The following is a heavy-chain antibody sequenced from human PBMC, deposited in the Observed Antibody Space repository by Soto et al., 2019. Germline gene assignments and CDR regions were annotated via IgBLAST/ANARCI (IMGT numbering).Heavy chain of an antibody. J-gene: IGHJ5*02. CDR3: ARSESSSSWLGGWFDP. Sequence: ASVKVSCKASGYTFTSYGISWVRQAPGQGLEWMGWISAYNGNTNYAQKLQGRVTMTTDTSTSTAYMELRSLRSDDTAVYYCARSESSSSWLGGWFDPWGQGTLVTVSS. V-gene: IGHV1-18*01. CDR1: GYTFTSYG. CDR2: ISAYNGNT. D-gene: IGHD6-13*01.